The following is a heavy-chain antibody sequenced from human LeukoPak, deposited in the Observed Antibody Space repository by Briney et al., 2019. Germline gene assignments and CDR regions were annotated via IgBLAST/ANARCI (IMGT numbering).Heavy chain of an antibody. CDR2: ISSNGGST. CDR3: ARDFGLTGKVDY. J-gene: IGHJ4*02. V-gene: IGHV3-64*01. Sequence: GGSLRLSCAASGFTFSRYAMHWVRQAPGKGLESVSAISSNGGSTYYANSVKGRFTISRDISKNTLYLQMGSLRAEDLAVYYCARDFGLTGKVDYWGQGTLVTVSS. CDR1: GFTFSRYA. D-gene: IGHD1-20*01.